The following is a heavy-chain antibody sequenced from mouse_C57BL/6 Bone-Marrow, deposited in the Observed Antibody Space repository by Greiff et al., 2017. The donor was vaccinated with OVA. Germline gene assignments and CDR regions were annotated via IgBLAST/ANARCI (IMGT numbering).Heavy chain of an antibody. D-gene: IGHD1-1*01. CDR1: GFTFSDYG. Sequence: EVQGVESGGGLVQPGGSLKLSCAASGFTFSDYGMAWVRQAPRKGPEWVAFISNLAYSIYYADTVTGRFTISRENAKNTLYLEMSSLRSEDTAMYYCARSLLITTVVARYFDVWGTGTTVTVSS. V-gene: IGHV5-15*01. CDR2: ISNLAYSI. J-gene: IGHJ1*03. CDR3: ARSLLITTVVARYFDV.